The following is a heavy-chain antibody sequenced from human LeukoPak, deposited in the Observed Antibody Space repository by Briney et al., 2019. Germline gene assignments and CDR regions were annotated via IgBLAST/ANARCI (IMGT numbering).Heavy chain of an antibody. D-gene: IGHD4-17*01. V-gene: IGHV4-61*09. J-gene: IGHJ6*04. CDR2: FYKSTRT. CDR1: GDSLTSGSRY. CDR3: ARCMSELDYGDYAYYYHMDV. Sequence: SETLSLTCTVSGDSLTSGSRYWSWIRQPAGKGLEWIGQFYKSTRTTYNPSLESRVTISGDTAKNQFSLKLDSVTAADTAVYFCARCMSELDYGDYAYYYHMDVWGKGTTGTVSS.